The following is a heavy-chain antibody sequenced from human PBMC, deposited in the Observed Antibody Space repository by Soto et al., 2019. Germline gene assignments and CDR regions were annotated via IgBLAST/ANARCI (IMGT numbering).Heavy chain of an antibody. CDR1: GYTFTGYY. J-gene: IGHJ4*02. V-gene: IGHV1-2*04. CDR3: AREIPLYSGSPSFDY. Sequence: QVQLVQSGAEVKKPGASVKVSCKASGYTFTGYYMHWVRQAPGQGLERMGWVNANSGGTNYAQKFQGWVTMTRDTFISTSYMELSRVRSDDTAVYYCAREIPLYSGSPSFDYWGQGTLVTVSS. CDR2: VNANSGGT. D-gene: IGHD6-6*01.